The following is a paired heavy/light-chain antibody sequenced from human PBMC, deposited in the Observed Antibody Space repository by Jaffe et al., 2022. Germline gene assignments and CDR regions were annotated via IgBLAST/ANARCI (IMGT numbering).Heavy chain of an antibody. CDR2: INQGGSEK. Sequence: DVQLVESGGGLIQPGGSRTLSCSFSGSVSTFTFTHLWMTWVRQAPGKGLEWVANINQGGSEKYYVDSVRGRFTISRDNANNFLYLQMSSLRVDDTAIYYCARGGTASSWFWEDWGQGTRVTVSA. J-gene: IGHJ1*01. CDR3: ARGGTASSWFWED. V-gene: IGHV3-7*01. D-gene: IGHD6-13*01. CDR1: GSVSTFTFTHLW.
Light chain of an antibody. CDR1: QSISNS. CDR3: QQYKSYSIT. J-gene: IGKJ3*01. Sequence: DIQMTQSPSTLSAYVGDRVTMTCRASQSISNSLAWYQKKPGKAPKILIYEASRLEGGVPSRFSGSGSGTEFTLTISNLQPDDFATYYCQQYKSYSITFGPGTKVDIK. V-gene: IGKV1-5*03. CDR2: EAS.